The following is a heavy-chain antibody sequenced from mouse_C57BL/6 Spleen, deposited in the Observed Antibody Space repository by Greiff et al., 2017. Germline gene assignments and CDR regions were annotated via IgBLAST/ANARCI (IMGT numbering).Heavy chain of an antibody. D-gene: IGHD1-1*01. V-gene: IGHV1-52*01. CDR2: IDPSDSET. CDR1: GYTFTSYW. J-gene: IGHJ2*01. Sequence: QVQLQQSGAALVRPGSSVKLSCKASGYTFTSYWMHWVKQRPIQGLEWIGNIDPSDSETHYNQKFKYKATLTVDKSSSTAYMQLSSLTSEDSAVYYCARDGYYGSSYYFDYWGQGTTLTVSS. CDR3: ARDGYYGSSYYFDY.